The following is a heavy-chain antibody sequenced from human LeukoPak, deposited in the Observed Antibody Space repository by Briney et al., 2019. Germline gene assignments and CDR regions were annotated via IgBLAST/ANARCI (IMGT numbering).Heavy chain of an antibody. V-gene: IGHV1-69*13. CDR2: IIPIFGTA. CDR1: GYTFTGYY. CDR3: ASRYCSDGRCDSSYYYYYGMDV. J-gene: IGHJ6*02. D-gene: IGHD2-15*01. Sequence: SVKVSCKASGYTFTGYYMHWVRQAPGQGLEWMGGIIPIFGTANFAQKFQGGVTITADESTNTAYMELSSLRSEDTAVYYCASRYCSDGRCDSSYYYYYGMDVWGQGTTVTVSS.